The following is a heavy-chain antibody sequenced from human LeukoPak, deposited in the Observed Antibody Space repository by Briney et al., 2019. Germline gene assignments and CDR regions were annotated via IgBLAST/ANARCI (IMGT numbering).Heavy chain of an antibody. CDR1: GGSVSSGSYY. J-gene: IGHJ4*02. D-gene: IGHD6-19*01. V-gene: IGHV4-61*01. CDR3: ARKGGGWSNYFDY. Sequence: PSETLSLTCTVSGGSVSSGSYYWSWIRQPPGKGLEWIGYIYYSGSTNYNPSLKSRVTISVDTSKNQFSLKLSSVTAADTAVYYCARKGGGWSNYFDYWGQGTLVTVSS. CDR2: IYYSGST.